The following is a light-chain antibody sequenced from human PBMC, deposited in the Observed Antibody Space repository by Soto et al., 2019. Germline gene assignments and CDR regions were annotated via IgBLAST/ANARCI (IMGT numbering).Light chain of an antibody. CDR1: QSISSW. J-gene: IGKJ1*01. V-gene: IGKV1-5*03. CDR2: KAS. CDR3: QQYNSYSWT. Sequence: DLQMTQSPSTLYASVGDRVTITCRSSQSISSWLAWYQQKPGKAPKLLIYKASSLESGVPSRFSGSVSGTEFTLTISSLQPDDVATYYCQQYNSYSWTFGQGTKVDIK.